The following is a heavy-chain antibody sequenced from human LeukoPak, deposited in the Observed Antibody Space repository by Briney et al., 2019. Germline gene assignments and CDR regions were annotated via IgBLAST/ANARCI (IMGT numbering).Heavy chain of an antibody. CDR1: GFTFDDYG. J-gene: IGHJ3*02. D-gene: IGHD3-22*01. Sequence: GGSLRLSCAASGFTFDDYGMSWVRLAPGKGLEWVSGINWNGGSTGYADSVKGRFTISRDNAKNSLYLQMNSLRAEDTALYYCARDEGLYDSSGYYWVDAFDIWGQGTMVTVSS. CDR3: ARDEGLYDSSGYYWVDAFDI. CDR2: INWNGGST. V-gene: IGHV3-20*04.